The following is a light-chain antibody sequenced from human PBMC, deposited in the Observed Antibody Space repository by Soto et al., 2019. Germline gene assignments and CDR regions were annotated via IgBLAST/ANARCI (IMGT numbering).Light chain of an antibody. Sequence: QAVVTQPASVSGSPGQSITISCTGTSSDVGGYNYVSWYQQHPGKAPKLMIYDVSNRPSGVSNRFSGSKSGNTASLTISGLQAEDEADYYCSSYTSSSIEGVFGGGTKLTVL. CDR2: DVS. V-gene: IGLV2-14*01. CDR3: SSYTSSSIEGV. J-gene: IGLJ2*01. CDR1: SSDVGGYNY.